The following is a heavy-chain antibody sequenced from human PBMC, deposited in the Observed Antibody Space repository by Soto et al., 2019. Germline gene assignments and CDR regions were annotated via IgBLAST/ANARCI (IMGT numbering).Heavy chain of an antibody. CDR2: IYYSGST. CDR3: ARVPRYHVRLNLFAP. Sequence: PSETLSLTCTVSGGSVSSGSYYWSWIRQPPGKGLEWIGYIYYSGSTNYNPSLKSRVTISVDTSKNQFSLKLSYVTAADTAVDYCARVPRYHVRLNLFAPWGQGTLVPVSA. J-gene: IGHJ5*02. V-gene: IGHV4-61*01. D-gene: IGHD2-2*01. CDR1: GGSVSSGSYY.